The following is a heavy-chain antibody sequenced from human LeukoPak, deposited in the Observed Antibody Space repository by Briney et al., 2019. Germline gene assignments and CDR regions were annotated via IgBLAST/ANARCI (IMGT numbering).Heavy chain of an antibody. CDR2: IIPIFGTA. V-gene: IGHV1-69*13. Sequence: SVKVSCKASGGTFSSYAISWVRQAPGQGLEWMGGIIPIFGTANYAQKFQGRVTITADESTSTAYMELSSLRSEDTAVYYCARTNWNYRGYFDYWGQGTLVTVSS. CDR3: ARTNWNYRGYFDY. J-gene: IGHJ4*02. D-gene: IGHD1-7*01. CDR1: GGTFSSYA.